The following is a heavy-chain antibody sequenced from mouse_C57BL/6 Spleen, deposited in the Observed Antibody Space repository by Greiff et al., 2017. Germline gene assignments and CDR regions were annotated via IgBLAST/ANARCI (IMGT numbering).Heavy chain of an antibody. CDR1: GYAFSSSW. CDR2: LYPGDGDT. CDR3: ARGLHYYGTTDY. J-gene: IGHJ2*01. V-gene: IGHV1-82*01. D-gene: IGHD1-1*01. Sequence: QVQLQQSGPELVKPGASVKISCKASGYAFSSSWMNWVKQRPGKGLEWIGRLYPGDGDTNYNGKFKGKATLTADKSSSTAYMQLSSLTSEDSAVYFCARGLHYYGTTDYWGQGTTLTVSS.